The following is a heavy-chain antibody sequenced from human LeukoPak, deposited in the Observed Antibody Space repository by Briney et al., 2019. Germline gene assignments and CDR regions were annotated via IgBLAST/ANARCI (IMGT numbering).Heavy chain of an antibody. D-gene: IGHD5-24*01. V-gene: IGHV3-21*01. CDR2: ISSSSSYI. Sequence: GGSLRLSCAASGFTFSSYSMNWVRQAPGKGLEWVSSISSSSSYIYYADSVKGRFTISRDNAKNSLYLQMNSLRAEDTAVYYCARDRRDGYNLLDYWGQGTLVTVSS. CDR3: ARDRRDGYNLLDY. CDR1: GFTFSSYS. J-gene: IGHJ4*02.